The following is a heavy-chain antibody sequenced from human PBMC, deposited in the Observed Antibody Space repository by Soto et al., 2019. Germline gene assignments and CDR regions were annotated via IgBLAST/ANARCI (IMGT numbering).Heavy chain of an antibody. Sequence: GGSLRPSXTVFGFTFSSYEMYWVRQAPGKGLEWISYISSTGDTVYYADFVKGRFTISRDNARNSLSVQMNSLRVEDTAVYYGAREGFYAMDVWGQGTTVTVSS. V-gene: IGHV3-48*03. J-gene: IGHJ6*02. CDR3: AREGFYAMDV. CDR2: ISSTGDTV. CDR1: GFTFSSYE.